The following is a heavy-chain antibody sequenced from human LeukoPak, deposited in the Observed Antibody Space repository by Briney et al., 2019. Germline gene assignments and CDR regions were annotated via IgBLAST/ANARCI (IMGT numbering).Heavy chain of an antibody. J-gene: IGHJ4*02. Sequence: PSETLSLTCTVSGGSISSYYWSWIRQPPGKGLEWIGYIYYSGSTNYSPSLKSRVTISVDTSKNQFSLELSSVTAADTAVYYCAKGLVFYSFWGQGTLVTVSS. CDR2: IYYSGST. CDR3: AKGLVFYSF. CDR1: GGSISSYY. V-gene: IGHV4-59*01. D-gene: IGHD4-11*01.